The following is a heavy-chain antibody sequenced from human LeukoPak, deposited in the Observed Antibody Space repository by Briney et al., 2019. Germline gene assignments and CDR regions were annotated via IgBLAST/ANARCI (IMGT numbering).Heavy chain of an antibody. D-gene: IGHD5-12*01. CDR2: IYPDDSDT. CDR3: ARTSSGYVPLDY. J-gene: IGHJ4*02. V-gene: IGHV5-51*01. CDR1: EYSFPNYC. Sequence: GESLKISCKHSEYSFPNYCIGWVRQMPGKGLEWMGIIYPDDSDTRYSPSFQGQVTISADKSISTAYLQWSSLKASDTAMYYCARTSSGYVPLDYWGQGTLVTVSS.